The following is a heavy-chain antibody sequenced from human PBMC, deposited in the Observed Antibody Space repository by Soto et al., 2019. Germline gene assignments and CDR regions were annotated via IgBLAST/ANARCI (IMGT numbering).Heavy chain of an antibody. J-gene: IGHJ4*02. D-gene: IGHD1-20*01. CDR2: ISSSGRTI. V-gene: IGHV3-48*03. CDR3: ARSGYNWNDGARGYFDY. Sequence: EVQLVASGGGLVQPGGSLRLSCAASGFTVSSYEMNWVRQAPGKGLEWVSYISSSGRTIYYADSVKGRFTISRDNAKNSLYLQMNSLRAEDTAVYYCARSGYNWNDGARGYFDYWGQGTLVTVSS. CDR1: GFTVSSYE.